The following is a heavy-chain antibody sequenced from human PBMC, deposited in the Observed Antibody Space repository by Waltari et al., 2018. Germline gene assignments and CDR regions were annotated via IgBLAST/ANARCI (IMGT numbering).Heavy chain of an antibody. CDR2: IYTSGST. Sequence: QVQLQESGPGLVKPSQTLSLTCTVSGGSISSGSYYWSWIRQPAGKGLEWIGYIYTSGSTTYNPSLKSRVTISVDTSKNQFSLKLSSVTAADTAVYYCARDLQYSSSSGRFDYWGQGTLVTVSS. CDR3: ARDLQYSSSSGRFDY. D-gene: IGHD6-6*01. V-gene: IGHV4-61*09. J-gene: IGHJ4*02. CDR1: GGSISSGSYY.